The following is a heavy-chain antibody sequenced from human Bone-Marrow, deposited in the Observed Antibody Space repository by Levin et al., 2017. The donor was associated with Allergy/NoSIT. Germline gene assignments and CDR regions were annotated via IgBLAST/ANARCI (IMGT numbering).Heavy chain of an antibody. CDR2: ISGSGSST. Sequence: PGGSLRLSCVASGFTFTTYAMNWVRQAPGKGLEWVSGISGSGSSTYYADSVKGRFTISRDNSKNTLYLQMNNLRAEDRAVYYCVKDSGIAVAGYFDCWGQGTLVTVSS. V-gene: IGHV3-23*01. D-gene: IGHD6-19*01. J-gene: IGHJ4*02. CDR3: VKDSGIAVAGYFDC. CDR1: GFTFTTYA.